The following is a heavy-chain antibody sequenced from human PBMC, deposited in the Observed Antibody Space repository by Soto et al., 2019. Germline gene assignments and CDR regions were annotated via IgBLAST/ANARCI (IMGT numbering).Heavy chain of an antibody. CDR3: AAYCYTMTCTHFHGYS. D-gene: IGHD3-16*02. V-gene: IGHV3-7*03. Sequence: SLRLSCAVSGFRFRDYWMSWVRQAPGKGLEWVANIKQDESDKYYVDSVKGRFTISRDNAKNALYLQMNSLRVEDTAVYYCAAYCYTMTCTHFHGYSWGQGTLVTVYS. J-gene: IGHJ5*02. CDR2: IKQDESDK. CDR1: GFRFRDYW.